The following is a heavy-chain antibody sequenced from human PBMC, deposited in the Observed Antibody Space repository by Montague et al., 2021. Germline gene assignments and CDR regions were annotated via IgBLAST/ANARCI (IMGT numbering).Heavy chain of an antibody. J-gene: IGHJ5*02. CDR2: RYFRSEKKN. D-gene: IGHD5-24*01. CDR3: ARGWQKRFDP. Sequence: CAISGDSDGVVELRRSSEKHTSERQSPRLGGRYFRSEKKNEYAIAVKSRITVNPDTSKNQFSLLLNSVTPEDTAVYYCARGWQKRFDPWGQGTLVTVSS. V-gene: IGHV6-1*01. CDR1: GDSDGVVELRR.